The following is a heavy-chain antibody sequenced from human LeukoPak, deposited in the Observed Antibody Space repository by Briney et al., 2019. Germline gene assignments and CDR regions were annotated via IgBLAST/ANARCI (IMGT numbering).Heavy chain of an antibody. V-gene: IGHV1-2*02. J-gene: IGHJ4*02. CDR2: INPYTGCT. Sequence: GASVTVSCMASGCMLTGHYIHWVGQAPGQGRDWVGLINPYTGCTNYPHKLQDRVTMTRDTSINTAYMELTRLRSDDTAVFYCARETQGGYDFVAHDYWGQGTLVTVSS. CDR1: GCMLTGHY. D-gene: IGHD5-12*01. CDR3: ARETQGGYDFVAHDY.